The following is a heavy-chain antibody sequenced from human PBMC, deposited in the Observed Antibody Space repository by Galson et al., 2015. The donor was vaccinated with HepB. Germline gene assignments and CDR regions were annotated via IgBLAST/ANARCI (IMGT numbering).Heavy chain of an antibody. D-gene: IGHD2-2*02. CDR3: AKQGGSSCYTPNDP. Sequence: SLRLSCAASGFTFSSYAMSWVRQAPGKGLQWVSGISDSGGNTYYADSVKGRFTISRDNSKNTLYLRMNSLRAEDTAVYYCAKQGGSSCYTPNDPWGQGTLVTVSS. CDR2: ISDSGGNT. J-gene: IGHJ5*02. CDR1: GFTFSSYA. V-gene: IGHV3-23*01.